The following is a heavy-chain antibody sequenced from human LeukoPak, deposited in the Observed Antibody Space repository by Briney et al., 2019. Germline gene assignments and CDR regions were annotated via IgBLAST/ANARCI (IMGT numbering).Heavy chain of an antibody. CDR2: IYYSGST. CDR1: GGSISTSNYY. J-gene: IGHJ3*02. V-gene: IGHV4-39*01. Sequence: PSETLSLTCTVSGGSISTSNYYWGWIRQPPGEGLEWIGSIYYSGSTYYNPSLKSRVTISVDTSKNQFSLKLSSVTAADTAVYYCARLSRPDAFDIWGQGTMVTVSS. CDR3: ARLSRPDAFDI.